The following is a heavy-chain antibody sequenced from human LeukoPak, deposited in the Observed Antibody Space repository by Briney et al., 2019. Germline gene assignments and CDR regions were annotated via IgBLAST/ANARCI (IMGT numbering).Heavy chain of an antibody. Sequence: GASVKVSCKASGYTFTGYYMHWVRQAPGQGLEWMGWINPNSGGTNYAQKFQGRVTMTRNTSISTAYMELSSLRSEDTAVYYCARALVVDDYWGQGTLVTVSS. J-gene: IGHJ4*02. D-gene: IGHD3-22*01. CDR3: ARALVVDDY. CDR1: GYTFTGYY. V-gene: IGHV1-2*02. CDR2: INPNSGGT.